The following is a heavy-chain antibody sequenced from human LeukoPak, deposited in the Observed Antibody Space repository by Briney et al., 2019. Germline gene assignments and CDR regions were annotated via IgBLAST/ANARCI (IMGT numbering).Heavy chain of an antibody. D-gene: IGHD3-10*01. CDR2: IYYSGST. CDR1: GGSISSYY. CDR3: ARDALYYYGSGIYHYYMDV. V-gene: IGHV4-59*12. Sequence: SETLSLTCTVSGGSISSYYWSWIRQPPGKGLEWIGYIYYSGSTNYSPSLKSRVTMSVDTSKKQFSLQLSSVTAADTAVYYCARDALYYYGSGIYHYYMDVWGKGTTVTVSS. J-gene: IGHJ6*03.